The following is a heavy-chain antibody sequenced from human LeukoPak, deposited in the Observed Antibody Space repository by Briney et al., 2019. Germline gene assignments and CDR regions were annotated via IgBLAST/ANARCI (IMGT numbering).Heavy chain of an antibody. V-gene: IGHV1-8*01. J-gene: IGHJ4*02. CDR1: GCTFTSYD. D-gene: IGHD3-3*01. CDR3: ASAGAWSGSFDY. CDR2: MNPNSGNT. Sequence: ASVKVSCKASGCTFTSYDINWVRQATGQGLEWMGWMNPNSGNTGYAQKFQGRVTMTRNTSISTAYMELSSLRSEDTAVYYCASAGAWSGSFDYWGQGTLVTVSS.